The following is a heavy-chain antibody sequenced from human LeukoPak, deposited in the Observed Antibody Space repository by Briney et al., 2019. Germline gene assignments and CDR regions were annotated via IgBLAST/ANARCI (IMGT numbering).Heavy chain of an antibody. D-gene: IGHD4-23*01. Sequence: SSVKVSCKASGGTFSSYAISWVRQAPGQGLEWMGGIIPIFGTANYAQKFQGRVTITADESTSTAYMELSSLRSEDTAVYYCARGLYYGGNTEGYDAFDIWGQGTMVTVSS. J-gene: IGHJ3*02. CDR3: ARGLYYGGNTEGYDAFDI. CDR2: IIPIFGTA. V-gene: IGHV1-69*01. CDR1: GGTFSSYA.